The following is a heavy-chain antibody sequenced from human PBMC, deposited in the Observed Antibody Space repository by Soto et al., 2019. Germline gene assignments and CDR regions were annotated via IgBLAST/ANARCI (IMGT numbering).Heavy chain of an antibody. CDR3: AKRRGAGGHFDY. CDR2: ISSGGST. D-gene: IGHD2-15*01. CDR1: GFTFTRYA. V-gene: IGHV3-23*01. Sequence: GGSLRLSCAASGFTFTRYAMGWVRQAPGKGLEWVSVISSGGSTYYADSVRGRFTISRDNSKDTLSLQMNSLRAEDTAVYYCAKRRGAGGHFDYWGQGALVTVSS. J-gene: IGHJ4*02.